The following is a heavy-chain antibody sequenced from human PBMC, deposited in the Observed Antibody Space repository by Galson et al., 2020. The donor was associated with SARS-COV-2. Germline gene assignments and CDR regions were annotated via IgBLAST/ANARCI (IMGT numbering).Heavy chain of an antibody. D-gene: IGHD3-9*01. CDR3: AKDRKYYDILTGYYFGRSAVYYYYGMDV. Sequence: GESLKISCAASGFTFSSYGMPWVRQAPGKGLEWVAVISYDGSNKYYADSVKGRFTISSDNSNNTLYLQMNSLRAEDTAVYYCAKDRKYYDILTGYYFGRSAVYYYYGMDVWGQGTTVTVSS. V-gene: IGHV3-30*18. J-gene: IGHJ6*02. CDR2: ISYDGSNK. CDR1: GFTFSSYG.